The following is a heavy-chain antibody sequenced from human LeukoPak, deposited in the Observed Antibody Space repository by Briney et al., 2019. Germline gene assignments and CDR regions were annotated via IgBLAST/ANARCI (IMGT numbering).Heavy chain of an antibody. CDR1: GDSISSGDYS. D-gene: IGHD3-10*01. J-gene: IGHJ5*02. Sequence: SQTLSLTCAVSGDSISSGDYSWSWIRQSSGKGLEWIGYILHSGPSYYNPSLKSRVTISVDKSKNQFSLRLTSVTAADTAVYYCARELWFVNAPGSWLDPWGQGTLVTVSS. CDR2: ILHSGPS. CDR3: ARELWFVNAPGSWLDP. V-gene: IGHV4-30-2*06.